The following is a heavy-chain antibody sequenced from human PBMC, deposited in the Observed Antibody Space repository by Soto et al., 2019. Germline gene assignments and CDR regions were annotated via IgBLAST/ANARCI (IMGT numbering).Heavy chain of an antibody. CDR1: GFSLTSPGMC. CDR2: IERDDDEK. J-gene: IGHJ6*02. D-gene: IGHD1-20*01. V-gene: IGHV2-70*01. Sequence: FGATLGHPTETLTLTCTLSGFSLTSPGMCVSWIRHPPGKALEWLALIERDDDEKYYSTSLKTRLTISKDTRKNQVVLTMANMDPPETGTYYCARSIRGPRTFTGMHXWGQVTTLPVS. CDR3: ARSIRGPRTFTGMHX.